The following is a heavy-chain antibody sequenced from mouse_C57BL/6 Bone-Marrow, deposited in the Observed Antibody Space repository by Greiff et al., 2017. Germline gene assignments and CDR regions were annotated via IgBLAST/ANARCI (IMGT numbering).Heavy chain of an antibody. CDR3: ATYYGSSPAWFAY. J-gene: IGHJ3*01. CDR1: GFTFSSYG. Sequence: EVQRVESGGDLVKPGGSLKLSCAASGFTFSSYGMSWVRQTPDKRLEWVATISSGGSYTYYPDRVKGRFTISRDNAKNTLYLQMSSLKSEDTAMYYCATYYGSSPAWFAYWGQGTLVTVSA. D-gene: IGHD1-1*01. CDR2: ISSGGSYT. V-gene: IGHV5-6*01.